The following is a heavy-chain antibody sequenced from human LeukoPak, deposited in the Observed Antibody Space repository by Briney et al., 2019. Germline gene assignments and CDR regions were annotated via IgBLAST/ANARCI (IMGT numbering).Heavy chain of an antibody. D-gene: IGHD2-21*02. J-gene: IGHJ5*01. CDR2: VDPEDGET. CDR1: VYIFNENN. Sequence: ASGKVSCKASVYIFNENNIHWVRQAPGKGLEWMGHVDPEDGETLYAEDFRGRVTITTDTSLDAAYIELTNLRSDDTAVYYCAKATAWFESWGQGTLFIVSS. CDR3: AKATAWFES. V-gene: IGHV1-69-2*01.